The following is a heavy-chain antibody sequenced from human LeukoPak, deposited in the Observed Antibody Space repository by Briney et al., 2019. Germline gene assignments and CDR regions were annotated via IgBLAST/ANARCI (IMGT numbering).Heavy chain of an antibody. CDR1: GFTFSSYA. Sequence: PGGSLGLSCSASGFTFSSYAMHWVRQAPGKGLEYVSAISSNGGSTYYADSVKGRFTISRDNSKNTLYLQMSSLRAEDTAVYYCVKDFVPSYSSSWYWDYYGMDVWGQGTTVTVSS. J-gene: IGHJ6*02. V-gene: IGHV3-64D*06. CDR2: ISSNGGST. D-gene: IGHD6-13*01. CDR3: VKDFVPSYSSSWYWDYYGMDV.